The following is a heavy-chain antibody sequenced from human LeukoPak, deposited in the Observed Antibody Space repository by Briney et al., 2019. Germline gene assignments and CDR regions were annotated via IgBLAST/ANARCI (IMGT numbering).Heavy chain of an antibody. J-gene: IGHJ3*02. Sequence: SETLSLTCAVYGGSFSGYYWSWIRQPPGKGLEWIGYISYSGSPNYNPSLKSRVTISVETSKNQFSLKLTSVTAADTAVYYCARGQSWYGAFDIWGQGTMVTVSS. CDR1: GGSFSGYY. CDR3: ARGQSWYGAFDI. V-gene: IGHV4-59*01. D-gene: IGHD6-13*01. CDR2: ISYSGSP.